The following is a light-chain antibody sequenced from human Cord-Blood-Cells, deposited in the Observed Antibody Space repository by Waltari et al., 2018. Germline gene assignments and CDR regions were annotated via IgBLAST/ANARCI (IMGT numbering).Light chain of an antibody. V-gene: IGKV1-39*01. Sequence: DIQMTQSPSSLSAHVGDRVTITCRASQSISSYLNWDQQKPGKATKLLIYAASSLQSGVPSRCSCSGSWTDFTLTISSLQPEDFATYYFQQIYSTTLTFGGGTNVEIK. CDR2: AAS. CDR1: QSISSY. CDR3: QQIYSTTLT. J-gene: IGKJ4*01.